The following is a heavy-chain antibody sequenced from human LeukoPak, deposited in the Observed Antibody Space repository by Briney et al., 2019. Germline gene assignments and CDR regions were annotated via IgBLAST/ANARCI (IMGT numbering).Heavy chain of an antibody. CDR2: INPSGGST. D-gene: IGHD3-10*01. J-gene: IGHJ4*02. CDR1: GFTFGSYG. V-gene: IGHV1-46*01. CDR3: ARGPQPHGEYFDY. Sequence: GGSLRLSCAASGFTFGSYGMHWVRQAPGQGLEWMGIINPSGGSTSYAQKFQGRVTMTRDMSTSTVYMELSSLRSEDTAVYYCARGPQPHGEYFDYWGQGTLVTVSS.